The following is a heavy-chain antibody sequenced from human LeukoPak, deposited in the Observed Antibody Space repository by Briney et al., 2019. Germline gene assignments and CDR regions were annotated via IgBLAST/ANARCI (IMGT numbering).Heavy chain of an antibody. J-gene: IGHJ4*02. Sequence: GGSLRLSCGASGFTFSRYGMHWVRQAPGKGLEWVAVIWYDGSNKYYADSVKGRFTISRDNAKNSLYLQMNSLRDEDTAVYYCARYCSGGSCYSPFSFDYWGQGTLVTVSS. V-gene: IGHV3-33*01. CDR1: GFTFSRYG. D-gene: IGHD2-15*01. CDR2: IWYDGSNK. CDR3: ARYCSGGSCYSPFSFDY.